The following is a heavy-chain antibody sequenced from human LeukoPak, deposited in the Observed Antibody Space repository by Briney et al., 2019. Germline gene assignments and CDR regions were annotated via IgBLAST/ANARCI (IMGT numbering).Heavy chain of an antibody. Sequence: GGSLRLSCATSGCTFSNYGMHWVRQAPGKGLEWVAIIYYDGSKKNYADSVRGRFTISRDNSKNTLYLQMNSLRVEDTAVYYCATWRGSGSYGGYFDYWGQGTPVTVSS. CDR1: GCTFSNYG. CDR3: ATWRGSGSYGGYFDY. CDR2: IYYDGSKK. D-gene: IGHD3-10*01. V-gene: IGHV3-33*01. J-gene: IGHJ4*02.